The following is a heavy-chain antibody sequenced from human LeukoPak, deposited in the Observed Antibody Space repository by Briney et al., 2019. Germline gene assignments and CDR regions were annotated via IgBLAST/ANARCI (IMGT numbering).Heavy chain of an antibody. Sequence: GRSLRLSCAASGFIFRGYGLHWVRQAPGKGLEWVAVILYDGSDKYYADSVKGRFSISRDNSKNTLSLQMNSLRAEDTAVYYCAKGLKTTVGPYMGYHYYMDVWGKGTTVTVSS. CDR3: AKGLKTTVGPYMGYHYYMDV. D-gene: IGHD1-1*01. CDR2: ILYDGSDK. CDR1: GFIFRGYG. V-gene: IGHV3-30*18. J-gene: IGHJ6*03.